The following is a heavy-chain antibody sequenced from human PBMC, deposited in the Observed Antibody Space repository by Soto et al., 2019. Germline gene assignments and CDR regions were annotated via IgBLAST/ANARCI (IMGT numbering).Heavy chain of an antibody. V-gene: IGHV3-30*03. CDR1: GFTFSSYG. D-gene: IGHD6-19*01. CDR2: ISYDGSNK. Sequence: QVQLVESGGGVVQPGRSLRLSCAASGFTFSSYGMYWVRQAPGKGLEWVAVISYDGSNKYYADSVKGRFTISRDNSKNTLYLQMNSLRAEDTAVYYCASPQGGWYPPFDYWGQGTLVTVSS. CDR3: ASPQGGWYPPFDY. J-gene: IGHJ4*02.